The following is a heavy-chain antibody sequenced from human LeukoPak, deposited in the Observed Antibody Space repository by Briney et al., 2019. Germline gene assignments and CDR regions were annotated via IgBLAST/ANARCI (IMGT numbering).Heavy chain of an antibody. V-gene: IGHV3-66*02. CDR3: ASNSYGFYYYYYMDV. Sequence: GGSLRLSCAASGFTFSSYEMNWVRQAPGKGLEWVSVIYSGGSTYYADSVKGRFTISRDNSKNTLYLQMNSLRAEDTAVYYCASNSYGFYYYYYMDVWGKGTTVTVSS. CDR2: IYSGGST. CDR1: GFTFSSYE. D-gene: IGHD5-18*01. J-gene: IGHJ6*03.